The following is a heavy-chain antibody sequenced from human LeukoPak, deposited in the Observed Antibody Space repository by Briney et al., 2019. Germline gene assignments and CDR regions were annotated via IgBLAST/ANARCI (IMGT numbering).Heavy chain of an antibody. J-gene: IGHJ4*02. Sequence: GGSLRLSCAASGFTFSNYCMTWVRQAPGKGLEWVANIKQDGSEQYYVDSVKGRFTISRDNAKNSLYLQMNSLRAEATAVYYCARDLMVRGVCDYWGQGTLATVSS. CDR3: ARDLMVRGVCDY. CDR2: IKQDGSEQ. V-gene: IGHV3-7*01. D-gene: IGHD3-10*01. CDR1: GFTFSNYC.